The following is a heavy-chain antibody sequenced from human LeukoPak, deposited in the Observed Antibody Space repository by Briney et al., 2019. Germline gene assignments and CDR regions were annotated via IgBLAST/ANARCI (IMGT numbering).Heavy chain of an antibody. CDR3: ASPLGELSPFFQFDY. CDR2: INPNSGGT. V-gene: IGHV1-2*02. CDR1: GYTFTGYY. J-gene: IGHJ4*02. D-gene: IGHD3-16*02. Sequence: ASVKVSCEASGYTFTGYYMHWVRQAPGQGLEWMGWINPNSGGTNYAQKFQGRVTMTRDTSISTAYMELSRLRSDDTAVYYCASPLGELSPFFQFDYWGQGTLVTVSS.